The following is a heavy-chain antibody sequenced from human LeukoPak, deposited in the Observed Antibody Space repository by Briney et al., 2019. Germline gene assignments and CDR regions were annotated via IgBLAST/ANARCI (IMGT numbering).Heavy chain of an antibody. CDR2: ISGSGGST. J-gene: IGHJ4*02. V-gene: IGHV3-23*01. D-gene: IGHD3-16*01. CDR1: GFTFSSYA. CDR3: AKGYYDYVWGSYYFDY. Sequence: GGSLRLSCAASGFTFSSYAMSWVRQAPGKGLEWVSAISGSGGSTYYADSVKGRFTIPRDNSKNTLYLQMNSLRAEDTAVYYCAKGYYDYVWGSYYFDYWGQGTLVTVSS.